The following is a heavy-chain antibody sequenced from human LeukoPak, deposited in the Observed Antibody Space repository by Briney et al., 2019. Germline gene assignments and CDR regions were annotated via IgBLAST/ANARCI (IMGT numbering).Heavy chain of an antibody. D-gene: IGHD3-22*01. CDR2: ISAYNGNT. CDR3: ARIPETYYYDSSYYFDY. V-gene: IGHV1-18*01. Sequence: VASVKVSCKASGYTFTSYGISWVRQAPGQGLEWMGWISAYNGNTNYAQKLQGRATMTTDTSTSTAYMELRSLRSDDTAVYYCARIPETYYYDSSYYFDYWGQGTLVTVSS. CDR1: GYTFTSYG. J-gene: IGHJ4*02.